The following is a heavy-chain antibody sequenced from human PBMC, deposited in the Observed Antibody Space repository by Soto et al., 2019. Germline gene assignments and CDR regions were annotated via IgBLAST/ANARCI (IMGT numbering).Heavy chain of an antibody. D-gene: IGHD6-13*01. CDR1: GGSASSGLYY. CDR3: ASQHGEQLVQHHWFDH. J-gene: IGHJ5*02. CDR2: IYYSGST. V-gene: IGHV4-61*01. Sequence: SETLSLTCTVSGGSASSGLYYWSWIRQPPGKGLEWIGYIYYSGSTNYNPSLKSRVTISVDTSKNQFSLKVSSVTAADTAVYYCASQHGEQLVQHHWFDHWGQGTLVTVSS.